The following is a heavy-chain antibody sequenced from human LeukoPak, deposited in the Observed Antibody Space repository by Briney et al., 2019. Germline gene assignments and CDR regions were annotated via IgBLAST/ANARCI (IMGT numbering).Heavy chain of an antibody. CDR3: ASHLRPGYYYGYFDL. CDR1: GFTVSSNY. CDR2: IYSGGST. J-gene: IGHJ2*01. V-gene: IGHV3-53*01. Sequence: GGSLRLSCAASGFTVSSNYMSWVRQAPGKGLEWVSVIYSGGSTYYADSVKGRFTISRDNSKNTLYLQMNSLRAEDAAVYYCASHLRPGYYYGYFDLWGRGTLVTVSS. D-gene: IGHD3-9*01.